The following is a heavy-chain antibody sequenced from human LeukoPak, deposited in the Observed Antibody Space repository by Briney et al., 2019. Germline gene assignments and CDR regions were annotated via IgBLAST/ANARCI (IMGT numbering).Heavy chain of an antibody. CDR3: ARHSGSSSFDY. CDR1: GGTFSSYT. V-gene: IGHV1-69*02. D-gene: IGHD1-26*01. Sequence: SVKVSCKASGGTFSSYTISWVRQAPGQGLEWMGRIIPILGIANYAQKFQGRVTITADKSTSTAYMELSSLRSGDTAVYYCARHSGSSSFDYWGQGTLVTVSS. J-gene: IGHJ4*02. CDR2: IIPILGIA.